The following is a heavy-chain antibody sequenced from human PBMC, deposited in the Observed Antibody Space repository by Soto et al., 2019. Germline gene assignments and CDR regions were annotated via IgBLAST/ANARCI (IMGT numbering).Heavy chain of an antibody. CDR2: ISSSSSTI. Sequence: PGGSLRLSCAASGFTFSSYSMNWVRQAPGKGLEWVSYISSSSSTIYYADSVKGRFTSSRDNAKNSLYLQMNSLRAEDTAVYYCATDVGPPDMVRGVIPDYWGQGTLVTVSS. V-gene: IGHV3-48*01. CDR1: GFTFSSYS. CDR3: ATDVGPPDMVRGVIPDY. D-gene: IGHD3-10*01. J-gene: IGHJ4*02.